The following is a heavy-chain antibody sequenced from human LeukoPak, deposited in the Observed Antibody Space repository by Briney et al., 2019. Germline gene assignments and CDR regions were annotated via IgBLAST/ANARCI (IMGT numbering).Heavy chain of an antibody. V-gene: IGHV1-2*06. CDR3: ARDQDCSGGSCYEYFQH. CDR1: GYTFTGYY. CDR2: INPSSGGT. Sequence: GASVKVSCTASGYTFTGYYIHWVRQAPGQGLEWMGRINPSSGGTNYAQNFQGRVTMTRDTSISTAYMELSRLRSDDTAVYYCARDQDCSGGSCYEYFQHWGQGTLVTVSS. J-gene: IGHJ1*01. D-gene: IGHD2-15*01.